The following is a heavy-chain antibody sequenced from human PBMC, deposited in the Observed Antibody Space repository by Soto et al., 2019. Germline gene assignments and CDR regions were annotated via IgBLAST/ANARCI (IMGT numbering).Heavy chain of an antibody. CDR3: ARIAAAGTSVDY. V-gene: IGHV4-4*02. J-gene: IGHJ4*02. CDR2: IYHSGST. D-gene: IGHD6-13*01. CDR1: GGSISSSNW. Sequence: QVQLQESGPGLVKPSGTLSLTCAVSGGSISSSNWWSWVRQPPGKGLEWIGEIYHSGSTNYNPSPXSXXTISVDKSKNQFSLKLSSVTAAGAAVYYCARIAAAGTSVDYWGQGTLVTVSS.